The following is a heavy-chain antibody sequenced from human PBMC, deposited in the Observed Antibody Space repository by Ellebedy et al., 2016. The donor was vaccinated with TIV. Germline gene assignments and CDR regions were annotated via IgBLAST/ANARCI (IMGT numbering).Heavy chain of an antibody. CDR2: INPNSGGT. J-gene: IGHJ4*02. CDR1: GYTFTGYY. D-gene: IGHD5-18*01. CDR3: ARGGGYIHFDY. Sequence: ASVKVSXXASGYTFTGYYMHWVRQAPGQGLEWMRWINPNSGGTNYAQKFQGRVTMTRDTSISTAYMELSRLTSDDTAVYYCARGGGYIHFDYWGQGSLVTVSS. V-gene: IGHV1-2*02.